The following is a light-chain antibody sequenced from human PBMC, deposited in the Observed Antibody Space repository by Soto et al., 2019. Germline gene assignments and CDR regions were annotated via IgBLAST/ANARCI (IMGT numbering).Light chain of an antibody. CDR3: QQFGSTPLT. Sequence: EIVLTQSPGTLSSSRGERATLSCRASQNVNNNYIAWYQQKPGLAPRLLIYSVSRRATGVPDRFSGSGSGADFTLTITGLEPEDFAVYFCQQFGSTPLTFGGGTKLEI. CDR2: SVS. V-gene: IGKV3-20*01. J-gene: IGKJ4*01. CDR1: QNVNNNY.